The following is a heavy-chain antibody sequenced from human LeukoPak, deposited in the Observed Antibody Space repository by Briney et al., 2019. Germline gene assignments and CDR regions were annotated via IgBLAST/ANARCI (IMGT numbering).Heavy chain of an antibody. Sequence: SETLSLTCAVYGGSFSGYYWSWIRQPPGKGLEWIGEINHSGSTNYNPSLKSRVTISVDTSKNQFSLKLSSVTAADTAVYYCARQRVEMATIDYWGQGTLVTVSS. J-gene: IGHJ4*02. CDR2: INHSGST. CDR3: ARQRVEMATIDY. D-gene: IGHD5-24*01. CDR1: GGSFSGYY. V-gene: IGHV4-34*01.